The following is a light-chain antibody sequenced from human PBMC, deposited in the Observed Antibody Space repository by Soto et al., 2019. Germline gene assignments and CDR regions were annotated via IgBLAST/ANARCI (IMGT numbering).Light chain of an antibody. CDR1: QSIRSY. CDR3: QQSYSTPPYT. CDR2: AAS. J-gene: IGKJ2*01. V-gene: IGKV1-39*01. Sequence: DIQMTQSPSSLSASVGDRVTITCRASQSIRSYLNWYQQKPGKAPKLLIYAASSLQSGVPSRFSGSGSGTDFALTISSLQPEDFATYYWQQSYSTPPYTFGKGTKLEIK.